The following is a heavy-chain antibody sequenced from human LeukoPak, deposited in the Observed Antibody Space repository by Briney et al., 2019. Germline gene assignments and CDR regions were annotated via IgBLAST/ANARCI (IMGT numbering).Heavy chain of an antibody. D-gene: IGHD5-12*01. Sequence: GGSLRLSCAASGFTFSSYWMHWVRQAPGKGLVWVSRINSDGSSTSYADSVKGRFTISRDNAKNSLFLQINSLRPEDTAVYYCARESSGYDWYAWFDPWGQGTLVTVSS. CDR3: ARESSGYDWYAWFDP. J-gene: IGHJ5*02. CDR1: GFTFSSYW. CDR2: INSDGSST. V-gene: IGHV3-74*01.